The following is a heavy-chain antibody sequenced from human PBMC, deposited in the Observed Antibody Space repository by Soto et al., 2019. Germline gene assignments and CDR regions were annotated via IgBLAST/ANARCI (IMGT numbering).Heavy chain of an antibody. V-gene: IGHV3-74*01. Sequence: GGSLRLSCAASGFTFSSYWMHWVRQAPGKGLVWVSRINSDGSSTSYADSVKGRFTISRDNAKNTLYLQMNSLRAEDTAVCYCARDTYYYDSSGYYYYPYYFDYWGQGTLVTVSS. D-gene: IGHD3-22*01. CDR2: INSDGSST. CDR1: GFTFSSYW. CDR3: ARDTYYYDSSGYYYYPYYFDY. J-gene: IGHJ4*02.